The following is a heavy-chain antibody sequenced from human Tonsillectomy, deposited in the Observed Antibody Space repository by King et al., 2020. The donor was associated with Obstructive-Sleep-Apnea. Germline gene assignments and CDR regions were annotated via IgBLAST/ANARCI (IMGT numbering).Heavy chain of an antibody. J-gene: IGHJ6*02. Sequence: VQLVESGGGLVQPGGSLRLSCAASGFTFSSYAMSWVRQAPGKGLEWVSAIMGSGGGTYYADSVKGRFTISRDNSKNTLYLQMNSLRAEDTAVYYCAKDRYYYDSSGYDAYYYGMDVWGQGTTVTVSS. D-gene: IGHD3-22*01. CDR2: IMGSGGGT. CDR1: GFTFSSYA. V-gene: IGHV3-23*04. CDR3: AKDRYYYDSSGYDAYYYGMDV.